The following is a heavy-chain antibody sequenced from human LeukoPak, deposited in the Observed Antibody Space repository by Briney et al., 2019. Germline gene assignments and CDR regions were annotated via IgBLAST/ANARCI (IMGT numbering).Heavy chain of an antibody. CDR1: GFTFSSYA. CDR2: ISYDGSNK. Sequence: GGSLRLSCAASGFTFSSYAMHCVRQAPGKGREGVAVISYDGSNKYYADSVKGRFTISRDNSKNTLYLQMNSLRAEDTAVYYCARLIGDSGYDNYFDYWGQGTLVTVSS. CDR3: ARLIGDSGYDNYFDY. J-gene: IGHJ4*02. V-gene: IGHV3-30*14. D-gene: IGHD5-12*01.